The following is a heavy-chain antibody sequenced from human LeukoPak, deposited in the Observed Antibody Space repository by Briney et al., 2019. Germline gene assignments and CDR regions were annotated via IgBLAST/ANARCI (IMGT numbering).Heavy chain of an antibody. CDR3: AELGITMIGGV. V-gene: IGHV3-48*03. J-gene: IGHJ6*04. D-gene: IGHD3-10*02. CDR2: ISSSGSTI. CDR1: GFTFSSYE. Sequence: GGSLRLSCAASGFTFSSYEMNWVRQAPGKGLGWVSYISSSGSTIYYADSVKGRFTISRDNAKNSLYLQMNSLRAEDTADYYCAELGITMIGGVWGKGTTVTISS.